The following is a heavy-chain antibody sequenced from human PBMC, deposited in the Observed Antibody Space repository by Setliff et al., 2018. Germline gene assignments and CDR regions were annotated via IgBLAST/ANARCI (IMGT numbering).Heavy chain of an antibody. CDR3: ARHPTGFPNWFDV. V-gene: IGHV4-59*08. CDR2: VHFGGDT. D-gene: IGHD3-9*01. J-gene: IGHJ5*02. CDR1: GGGSINNYY. Sequence: SETLSLTCTVSGGGSINNYYWSWVRQSPGKGLEWIGFVHFGGDTNYNPSLESRITMSVDTSNNRFSLKLTSVTAADTAVYYCARHPTGFPNWFDVWGQGTLVTVSS.